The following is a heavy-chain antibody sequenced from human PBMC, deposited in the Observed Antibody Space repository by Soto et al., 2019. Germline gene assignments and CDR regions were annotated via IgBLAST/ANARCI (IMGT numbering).Heavy chain of an antibody. V-gene: IGHV1-3*01. CDR2: IDAGNGNT. J-gene: IGHJ6*02. Sequence: GASVKVSCKASGYTFTSYPTHWVRQAPGQRLEWMGWIDAGNGNTKYSQKFRGRVTFTTDTSASTAYMDLSSLRSEDTAVYYCARAGYTSGSPYYGMDVWGQGTTVTVSS. CDR3: ARAGYTSGSPYYGMDV. D-gene: IGHD5-18*01. CDR1: GYTFTSYP.